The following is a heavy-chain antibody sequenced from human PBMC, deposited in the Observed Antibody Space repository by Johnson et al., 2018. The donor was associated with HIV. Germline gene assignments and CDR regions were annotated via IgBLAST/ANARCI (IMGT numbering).Heavy chain of an antibody. CDR2: ISWDGGST. CDR3: AKDYTAMVSSDAFDI. D-gene: IGHD5-18*01. V-gene: IGHV3-43*01. CDR1: GFTFSDYY. J-gene: IGHJ3*02. Sequence: VQLVESGGGLVKPGGSLRLSCAASGFTFSDYYMHWVRQAPGKGLEWVSLISWDGGSTYYADSVKGRFTISRDNSKNSLYLQMNSLRTEDTALYYCAKDYTAMVSSDAFDIWGQGTMVTVSS.